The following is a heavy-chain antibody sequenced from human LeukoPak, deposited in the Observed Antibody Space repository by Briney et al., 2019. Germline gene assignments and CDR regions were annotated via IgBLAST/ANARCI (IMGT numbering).Heavy chain of an antibody. D-gene: IGHD6-13*01. CDR2: IYYSGST. J-gene: IGHJ6*02. V-gene: IGHV4-59*08. Sequence: PSETLFLTCTVSGGSMSSYYWSWIRQPPGKGLEWIGYIYYSGSTNYNPSLKSRVTISVDTSKNQFSLKLSSVTAADTAVYYCARLPLLAAAGRGPYYYYGMDVWGQGTTVTVSS. CDR3: ARLPLLAAAGRGPYYYYGMDV. CDR1: GGSMSSYY.